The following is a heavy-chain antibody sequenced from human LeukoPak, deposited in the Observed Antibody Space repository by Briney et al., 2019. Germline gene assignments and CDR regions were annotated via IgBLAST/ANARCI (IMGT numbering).Heavy chain of an antibody. V-gene: IGHV5-51*01. CDR1: GYSFTSYW. CDR2: IYPGDSDT. J-gene: IGHJ3*02. D-gene: IGHD1-26*01. Sequence: GESLKISCTGSGYSFTSYWIGWVRQMPGKGLEWMGIIYPGDSDTRYSPSFQGQVTISADKSISTAYLQWSSLRALDTATYYCARRVAGSYHDAFDIWGQGTMVTVSS. CDR3: ARRVAGSYHDAFDI.